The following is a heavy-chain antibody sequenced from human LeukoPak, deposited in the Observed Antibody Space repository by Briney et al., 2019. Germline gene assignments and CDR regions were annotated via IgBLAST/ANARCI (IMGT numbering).Heavy chain of an antibody. CDR3: ARDHRFSSSSWYQVNGMDV. J-gene: IGHJ6*02. Sequence: PSETLSLTCTVSGGSISSSSYYWGWIRQPPGKGLEWIGSIYYSGSTYYNPSLKSRVTISVDTSKNQFSLKLSSVTAADTAVYYCARDHRFSSSSWYQVNGMDVWGQGTTVTVSS. CDR2: IYYSGST. V-gene: IGHV4-39*07. D-gene: IGHD6-13*01. CDR1: GGSISSSSYY.